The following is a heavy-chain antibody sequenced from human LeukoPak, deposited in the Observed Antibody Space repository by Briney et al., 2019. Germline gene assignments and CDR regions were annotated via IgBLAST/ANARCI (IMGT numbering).Heavy chain of an antibody. J-gene: IGHJ4*02. CDR3: ARNYPRGPVDY. CDR2: ISSSGSTI. V-gene: IGHV3-48*03. D-gene: IGHD1-7*01. Sequence: GGSLRLSCAASGFTFSSYEVKWVRQAPGKGLEWVSYISSSGSTIYYADSVKGRFTISRDNAKNSLYLQMNSLRAEDTAVYYCARNYPRGPVDYWGQGTLVTVSS. CDR1: GFTFSSYE.